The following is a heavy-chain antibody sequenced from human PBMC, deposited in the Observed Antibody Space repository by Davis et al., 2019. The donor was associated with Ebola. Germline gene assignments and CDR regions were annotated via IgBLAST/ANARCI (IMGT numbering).Heavy chain of an antibody. Sequence: SETLSLTCTVSGGSISSSSYYWAWFRQPPGKGLEWIGYIYNGETTNYNPSLKSRVTILGDTSKNQFSLKVRSLTAADTAVYYCAREETYSGTYYIDYWGQGTLVTVSS. V-gene: IGHV4-61*01. CDR3: AREETYSGTYYIDY. J-gene: IGHJ4*02. CDR2: IYNGETT. D-gene: IGHD1-26*01. CDR1: GGSISSSSYY.